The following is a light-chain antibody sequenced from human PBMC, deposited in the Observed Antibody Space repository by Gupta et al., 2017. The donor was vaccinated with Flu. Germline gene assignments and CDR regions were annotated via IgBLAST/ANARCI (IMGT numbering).Light chain of an antibody. V-gene: IGLV2-14*01. CDR1: SSDVGGYNY. CDR2: EVI. Sequence: SITISCTGTSSDVGGYNYVSWYQHHPGKAPKLRIYEVINRPSGVSNRFSGSKPGNTASLTISGLQAEDEADYYCSSYTSSNSLEFGGGTKLTVL. CDR3: SSYTSSNSLE. J-gene: IGLJ3*02.